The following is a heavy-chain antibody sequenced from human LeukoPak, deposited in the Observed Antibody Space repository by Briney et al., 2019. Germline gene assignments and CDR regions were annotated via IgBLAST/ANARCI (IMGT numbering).Heavy chain of an antibody. D-gene: IGHD5-12*01. V-gene: IGHV3-23*01. CDR3: VKGAYDYIEVAYFDF. CDR1: GFSFNNYA. J-gene: IGHJ4*01. Sequence: GGSLRLSCAASGFSFNNYAMNWVRQAPGKGLEWVSIIIASSGATVYADSVKGRFTISRDISKNTLYLQMNNLRVEDTAVYYCVKGAYDYIEVAYFDFWGQGILVTVSS. CDR2: IIASSGAT.